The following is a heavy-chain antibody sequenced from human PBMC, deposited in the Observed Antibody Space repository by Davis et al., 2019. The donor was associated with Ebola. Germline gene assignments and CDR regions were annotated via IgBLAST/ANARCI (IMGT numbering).Heavy chain of an antibody. CDR3: ARGRFLEWFGQGYNTVVFDY. J-gene: IGHJ4*02. CDR1: GGSISSYY. D-gene: IGHD3-3*01. CDR2: IYYSGST. V-gene: IGHV4-59*01. Sequence: PSETLSLTCTVSGGSISSYYWSWIRQPPGKGLEWIGYIYYSGSTNYNPSLKSRVTISVDTSKNQFSLKLSSVTAADTAVYYCARGRFLEWFGQGYNTVVFDYWGQGTLVTVSS.